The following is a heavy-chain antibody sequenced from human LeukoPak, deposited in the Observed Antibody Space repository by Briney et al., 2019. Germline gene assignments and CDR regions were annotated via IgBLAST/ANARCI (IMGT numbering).Heavy chain of an antibody. CDR1: GGSISGYY. Sequence: SETLSLTCTVSGGSISGYYWSWIQQPPGKGLEWIGYIYYSGSTSYNPSLKSRVTISVDTSMNQFSLKLSSVTAADTAVYSCARHSRWDSGTYYFDYWGQGTLVTVSS. J-gene: IGHJ4*02. V-gene: IGHV4-59*08. CDR3: ARHSRWDSGTYYFDY. D-gene: IGHD1-26*01. CDR2: IYYSGST.